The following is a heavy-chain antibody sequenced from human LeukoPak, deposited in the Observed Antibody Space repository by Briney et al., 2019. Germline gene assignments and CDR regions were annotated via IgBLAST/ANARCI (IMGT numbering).Heavy chain of an antibody. Sequence: ASVKVSCKSSGYTFTSYGISWVRQAAGQGLEWMGWISPYNGNTNYAQKLQGRVTMATHTYTSTAYMELRSLRSDDTAVNCCARGVSRGYDFWIGYAPNWFDPWGQGTLVTVSS. CDR2: ISPYNGNT. D-gene: IGHD3-3*01. CDR1: GYTFTSYG. CDR3: ARGVSRGYDFWIGYAPNWFDP. V-gene: IGHV1-18*01. J-gene: IGHJ5*02.